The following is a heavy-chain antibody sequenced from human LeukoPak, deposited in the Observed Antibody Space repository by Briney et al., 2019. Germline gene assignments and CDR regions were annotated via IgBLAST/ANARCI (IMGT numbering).Heavy chain of an antibody. Sequence: PGGSLRLSCAASGFTFTNYGMSWVRQAPGKGLEWVSVIYSGGSTYYADSVRGRFTISRDNSKNTLYLQMNSLRAEDTAVYYCARDMGYFDYWGQGTLVTVSS. V-gene: IGHV3-53*01. D-gene: IGHD3-10*01. CDR1: GFTFTNYG. CDR2: IYSGGST. CDR3: ARDMGYFDY. J-gene: IGHJ4*02.